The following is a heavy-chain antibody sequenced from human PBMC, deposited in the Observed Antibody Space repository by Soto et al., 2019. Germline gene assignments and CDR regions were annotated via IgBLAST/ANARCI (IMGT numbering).Heavy chain of an antibody. CDR3: ASPSGYDSTDAFDI. CDR1: GYTFTSYD. D-gene: IGHD5-12*01. CDR2: MNPNSGNT. J-gene: IGHJ3*02. Sequence: QVQLVQSGAEVKKPGASVKVSCKASGYTFTSYDINWVRQATGQGREWMGWMNPNSGNTGYAQKFQGRVTMTRNTSISTAYMELSSLRSEDTAVYYCASPSGYDSTDAFDIWGQGTMVTVSS. V-gene: IGHV1-8*01.